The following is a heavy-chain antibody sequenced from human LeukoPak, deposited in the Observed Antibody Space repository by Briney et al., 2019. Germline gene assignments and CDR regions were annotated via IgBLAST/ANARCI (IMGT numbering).Heavy chain of an antibody. J-gene: IGHJ4*02. D-gene: IGHD5-24*01. CDR1: GGSISSGGYS. Sequence: SQTLSLTCAVSGGSISSGGYSWSWIRQPPGKGLEWIGYIYHSGSTYYNPSLKSRVTISVDRSKNQFSLKLSSVTAADTAVYYCARGGYNRYYFDYWGQGTLVTVSS. CDR2: IYHSGST. CDR3: ARGGYNRYYFDY. V-gene: IGHV4-30-2*01.